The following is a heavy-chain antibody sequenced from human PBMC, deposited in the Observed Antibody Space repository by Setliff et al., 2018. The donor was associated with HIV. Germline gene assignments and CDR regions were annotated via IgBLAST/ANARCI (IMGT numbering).Heavy chain of an antibody. CDR1: GFTFSSFG. CDR2: IQYDGSNK. Sequence: PGGSLRLSCAASGFTFSSFGMHWVRQAPGKGLEWVSFIQYDGSNKYYAESVKGRFTISRDNAKNSLYLQMNSLRAEDTAVYYCARDPSGGRGYWGQGTLVTVSS. J-gene: IGHJ4*02. CDR3: ARDPSGGRGY. D-gene: IGHD3-10*01. V-gene: IGHV3-30*02.